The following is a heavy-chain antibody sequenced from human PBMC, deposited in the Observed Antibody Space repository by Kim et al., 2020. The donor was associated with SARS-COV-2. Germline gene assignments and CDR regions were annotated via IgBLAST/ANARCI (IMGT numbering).Heavy chain of an antibody. CDR1: GGTFSSYA. CDR3: AVTPRAGFRGYD. CDR2: IIPIFGTA. V-gene: IGHV1-69*13. Sequence: SVKVSCKASGGTFSSYAISWVRQAPGQGLEWMGGIIPIFGTANYAQKFQGRVTITADESTSTAYMELSSLRSEDTAVYYCAVTPRAGFRGYDWGQGTLVTVSS. D-gene: IGHD5-12*01. J-gene: IGHJ4*02.